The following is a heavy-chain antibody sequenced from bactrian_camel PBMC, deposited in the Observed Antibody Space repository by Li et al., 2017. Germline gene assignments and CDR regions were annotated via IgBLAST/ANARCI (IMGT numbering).Heavy chain of an antibody. CDR1: GLPNPKSC. V-gene: IGHV3S53*01. D-gene: IGHD5*01. CDR2: LNYDGST. J-gene: IGHJ6*01. CDR3: AADPPRAWGRWRGDFGY. Sequence: QVQLAESAGDSVQAGGSLRLSRVSSGLPNPKSCMAWFRQAEGKEREGIAALNYDGSTTYVDSVKGRFNISKDNAKNMVYLHMTSLKPEDTAVYYCAADPPRAWGRWRGDFGYWGQGTQVTVS.